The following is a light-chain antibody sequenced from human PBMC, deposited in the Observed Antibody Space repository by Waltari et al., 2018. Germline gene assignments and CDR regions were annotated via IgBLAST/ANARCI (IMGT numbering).Light chain of an antibody. CDR2: GAL. J-gene: IGKJ2*01. Sequence: YRAGRIVRRADAAGYQQKSGQSPRRLLYGALYRGADIPYRFSGSGCGTDFTLTITRLEPEDFAVYYCQQYDTSPATFGQGTKVEMK. CDR1: RIVRRAD. V-gene: IGKV3-20*01. CDR3: QQYDTSPAT.